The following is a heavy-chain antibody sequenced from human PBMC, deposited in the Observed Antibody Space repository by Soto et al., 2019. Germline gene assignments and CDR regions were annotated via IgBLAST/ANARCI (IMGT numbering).Heavy chain of an antibody. CDR3: VRDLGDGYKSA. Sequence: EVQLVESGGGLVQPGGSLRLSCSASEFPVSTTYMSWVRQAPGKGLEYVAIIFANDNAYYGDSVKGRFTISRRNSRSTLYLQMNNLGPEDTAVYYCVRDLGDGYKSAWGQGTLVTVSS. CDR2: IFANDNA. J-gene: IGHJ4*02. V-gene: IGHV3-53*04. CDR1: EFPVSTTY. D-gene: IGHD5-18*01.